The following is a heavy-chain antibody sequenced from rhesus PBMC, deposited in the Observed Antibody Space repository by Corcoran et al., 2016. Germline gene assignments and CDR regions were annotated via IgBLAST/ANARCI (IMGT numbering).Heavy chain of an antibody. D-gene: IGHD6-25*01. V-gene: IGHV4-80*01. CDR2: INGNSGST. Sequence: QVQLQESGPGLVKPSETLSLTCAVSGGSFSSYWWSWIRQPPGKGLEWIGEINGNSGSTNYNPSLKSRVTLSVDTSKNQLSLKLSSVTAADTAVYYCASDRGGGRLDSWGQGVVVTVSS. CDR1: GGSFSSYW. J-gene: IGHJ6*01. CDR3: ASDRGGGRLDS.